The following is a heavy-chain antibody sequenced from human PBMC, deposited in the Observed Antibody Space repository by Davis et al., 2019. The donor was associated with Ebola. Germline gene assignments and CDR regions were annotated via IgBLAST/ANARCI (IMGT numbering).Heavy chain of an antibody. J-gene: IGHJ4*02. CDR2: ISYDGSKT. CDR1: GFTFSSYG. V-gene: IGHV3-30*13. CDR3: AKDDKFASVGPRGVDH. D-gene: IGHD3-10*01. Sequence: GESLKISCAASGFTFSSYGMHWVRQTGKGLEWVAVISYDGSKTYYEGSVKGRFTTSRDNSKNRRYLQMSSLRLEDTAVYFCAKDDKFASVGPRGVDHWGQGTQLIVSS.